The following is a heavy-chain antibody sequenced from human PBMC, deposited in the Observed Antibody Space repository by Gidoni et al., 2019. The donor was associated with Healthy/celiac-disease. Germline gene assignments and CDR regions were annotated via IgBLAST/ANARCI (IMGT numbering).Heavy chain of an antibody. V-gene: IGHV3-9*01. CDR3: AKSLSSGYYDYFDY. CDR1: GFTFVDYA. Sequence: EVQLVESGGGLVQPGRSLRLSCAASGFTFVDYAMHWVRQAPGKGLEWVSGISWNSGSIGYADSVKGRFTISRDNAKNSLYLQMNSLRAEDTALYYCAKSLSSGYYDYFDYWGQGTLVTVSS. CDR2: ISWNSGSI. J-gene: IGHJ4*02. D-gene: IGHD3-22*01.